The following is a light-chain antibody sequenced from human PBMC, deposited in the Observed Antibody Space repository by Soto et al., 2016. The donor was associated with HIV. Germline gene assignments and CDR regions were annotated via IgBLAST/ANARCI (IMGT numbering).Light chain of an antibody. Sequence: SYELTQPPSVSVSPGQTVSITCSGDKLGDKYSCWYQQKPGQSPVLVIYQDNKRPSGIPERFSGSNSGNTATLTISGTQPMDEADYYCQAWDSNTALYVFGTGTKVTV. J-gene: IGLJ1*01. CDR2: QDN. CDR1: KLGDKY. CDR3: QAWDSNTALYV. V-gene: IGLV3-1*01.